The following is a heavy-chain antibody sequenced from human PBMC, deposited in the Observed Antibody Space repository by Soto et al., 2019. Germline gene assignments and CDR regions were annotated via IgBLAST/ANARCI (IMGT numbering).Heavy chain of an antibody. Sequence: EVQLVDSGGGLVQPGGSLRLSCEASGFTFTSHWMTWVRQAPGKGLEWVANIKQDGSEKYYVDSVKGRFTISRDNAKNSLYLQMNSLRAEDTAVYYCARLDYGDLAFWGQGTLVTVSS. V-gene: IGHV3-7*01. CDR3: ARLDYGDLAF. D-gene: IGHD4-17*01. CDR2: IKQDGSEK. J-gene: IGHJ4*02. CDR1: GFTFTSHW.